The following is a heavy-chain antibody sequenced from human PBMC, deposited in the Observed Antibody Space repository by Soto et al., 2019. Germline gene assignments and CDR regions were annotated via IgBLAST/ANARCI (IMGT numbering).Heavy chain of an antibody. Sequence: GSSLKVSCKASGGPFSSYAISWVRQAPGQGLEWMGGIIPIFGTANYAQKFQGRVTITADESTSTAYMELSSLRSEDTAVYYCAGQVDTAMGPLPDAFDIWGQGTMVTVSS. V-gene: IGHV1-69*13. J-gene: IGHJ3*02. CDR1: GGPFSSYA. D-gene: IGHD5-18*01. CDR2: IIPIFGTA. CDR3: AGQVDTAMGPLPDAFDI.